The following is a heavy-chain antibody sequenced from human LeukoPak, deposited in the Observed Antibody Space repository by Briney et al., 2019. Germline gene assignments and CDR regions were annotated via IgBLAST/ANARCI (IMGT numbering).Heavy chain of an antibody. J-gene: IGHJ2*01. D-gene: IGHD2/OR15-2a*01. CDR1: GVSISSGSDY. Sequence: SETLSLTCTVSGVSISSGSDYWGWIRQAPGRGLEWIGSIYSSGSTYYNPSLKSRVTISVDTSRNQFSVRLSSVTAADTAKYYCAKHEDYFNYRRCFDLWGRGTLVTVSS. CDR3: AKHEDYFNYRRCFDL. V-gene: IGHV4-39*01. CDR2: IYSSGST.